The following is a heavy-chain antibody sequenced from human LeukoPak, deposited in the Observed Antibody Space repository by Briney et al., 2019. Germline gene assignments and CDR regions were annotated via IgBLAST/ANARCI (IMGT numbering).Heavy chain of an antibody. CDR3: ARVVKYSSSSGNYFDY. Sequence: SVKVSCKASGYTFTSYDINWVRQATGQGLEWMGGIIPIFGTANYAQKFQGRVTITTDESTSTAYMELSSLRSEDTAVYYCARVVKYSSSSGNYFDYWGQGTLVTVSS. CDR2: IIPIFGTA. J-gene: IGHJ4*02. CDR1: GYTFTSYD. V-gene: IGHV1-69*05. D-gene: IGHD6-6*01.